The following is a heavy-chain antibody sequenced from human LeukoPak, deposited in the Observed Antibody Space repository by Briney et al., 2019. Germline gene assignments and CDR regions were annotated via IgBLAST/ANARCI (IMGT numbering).Heavy chain of an antibody. D-gene: IGHD3-3*02. CDR3: ARCSDSISQVDI. V-gene: IGHV3-21*01. J-gene: IGHJ6*04. CDR2: ISSSSSYI. CDR1: GGTFSSYS. Sequence: GGSLRLSCAASGGTFSSYSMNWVRQAPGKGLEWVSSISSSSSYIYYADSVKGRFTISRDNAKNSLYLQMNSLRAEDTAVYYCARCSDSISQVDIWGKGTTVTVSS.